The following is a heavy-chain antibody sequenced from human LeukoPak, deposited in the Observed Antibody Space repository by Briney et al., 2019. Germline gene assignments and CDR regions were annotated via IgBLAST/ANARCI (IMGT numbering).Heavy chain of an antibody. CDR2: MNPNSGNT. Sequence: ASVKVSCKASGYTFTSYGISWVRQATGQGLEWMGWMNPNSGNTGYAQKFQGRVTMTRNTSISTAYMELSSLRSEDTAVYYCASAYDSSGSYAFDIWGQATMVTVSS. D-gene: IGHD3-22*01. J-gene: IGHJ3*02. V-gene: IGHV1-8*02. CDR3: ASAYDSSGSYAFDI. CDR1: GYTFTSYG.